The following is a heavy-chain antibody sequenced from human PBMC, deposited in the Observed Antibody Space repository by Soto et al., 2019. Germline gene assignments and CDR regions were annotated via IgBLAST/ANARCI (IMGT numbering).Heavy chain of an antibody. D-gene: IGHD3-10*01. Sequence: GESLKISCKGSGYIFTSYWIGWGLQGRGKGLEWMGIIYPGDSDTRYSPSFQGQVTISADKSISTAYLQWSSLKASDTAMYYCARRYYYGSGSYYNPYYYGMDVWGQGTTVTVSS. V-gene: IGHV5-51*01. CDR3: ARRYYYGSGSYYNPYYYGMDV. CDR2: IYPGDSDT. CDR1: GYIFTSYW. J-gene: IGHJ6*02.